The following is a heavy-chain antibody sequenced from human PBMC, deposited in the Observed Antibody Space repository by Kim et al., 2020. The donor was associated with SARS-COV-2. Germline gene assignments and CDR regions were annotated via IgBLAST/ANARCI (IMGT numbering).Heavy chain of an antibody. CDR2: SNTK. V-gene: IGHV3-48*04. Sequence: SNTKDYADSVKSRFTITRDNANNSQYLQMNSLRTEDTAVYYCARVAPVDYWGQGTLDTVSS. CDR3: ARVAPVDY. J-gene: IGHJ4*02.